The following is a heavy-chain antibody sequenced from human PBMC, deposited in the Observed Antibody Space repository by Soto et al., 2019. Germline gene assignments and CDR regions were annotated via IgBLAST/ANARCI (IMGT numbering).Heavy chain of an antibody. CDR2: IYYSGST. Sequence: SETLSLTCTVSGGSISSYYWSWIRQPPGKGLEWIGYIYYSGSTNYNPSLKSRVTISVDTSKNQFSLKLSSVTAADTAVYYCARHRDYGDYLSKDAFDIWGQGTMVTVSS. CDR1: GGSISSYY. V-gene: IGHV4-59*08. D-gene: IGHD4-17*01. CDR3: ARHRDYGDYLSKDAFDI. J-gene: IGHJ3*02.